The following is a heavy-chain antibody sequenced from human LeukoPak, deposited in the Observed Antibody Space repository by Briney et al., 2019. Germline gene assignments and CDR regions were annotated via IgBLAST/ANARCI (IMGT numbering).Heavy chain of an antibody. Sequence: SETLSLTCTVSGGSISSSSYYWGWIRQPPGKGLEWIGSIYYSGSTYYNPSLKSRVTISVDTSKNQFSLKLSSVTAADTAVYYCARVRDGYNSLDAFDIWGQGTMVTVSS. V-gene: IGHV4-39*01. CDR1: GGSISSSSYY. CDR3: ARVRDGYNSLDAFDI. D-gene: IGHD5-24*01. CDR2: IYYSGST. J-gene: IGHJ3*02.